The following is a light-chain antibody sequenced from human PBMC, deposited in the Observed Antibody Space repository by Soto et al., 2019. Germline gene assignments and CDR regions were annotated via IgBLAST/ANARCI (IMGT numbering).Light chain of an antibody. V-gene: IGKV3-11*01. CDR1: QSVSGY. Sequence: EIVLTQSPVTLSLSPGERATLSCRASQSVSGYVAWYQQKPGQAPRLLIYDASSRANGIPARFTGSGSGTDLSLTISCLEPADFAVYYCQQRGTWPTFGKGTMVEI. CDR2: DAS. CDR3: QQRGTWPT. J-gene: IGKJ1*01.